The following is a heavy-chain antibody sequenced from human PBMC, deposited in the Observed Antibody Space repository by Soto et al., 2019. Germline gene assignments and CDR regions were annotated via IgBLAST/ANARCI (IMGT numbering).Heavy chain of an antibody. CDR1: GGTLSNYA. CDR3: ASRERVDAFDV. J-gene: IGHJ3*01. Sequence: QVQLLQSGAEVKKPGSSVKVSCKASGGTLSNYAISWVRQAPGQGLEWMGGIIHILGSANYAQKFQDRVTITADESTRTTYMELSSLRSEGAAVYFCASRERVDAFDVWGQGTMVTVSS. CDR2: IIHILGSA. V-gene: IGHV1-69*01. D-gene: IGHD1-26*01.